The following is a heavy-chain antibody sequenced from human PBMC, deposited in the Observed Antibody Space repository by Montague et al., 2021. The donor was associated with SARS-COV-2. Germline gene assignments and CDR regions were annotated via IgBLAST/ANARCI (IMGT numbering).Heavy chain of an antibody. CDR3: AKNGGARGLDV. V-gene: IGHV3-7*01. J-gene: IGHJ6*02. D-gene: IGHD4-23*01. CDR2: IKPDESEK. Sequence: SLRLSCAASGFTLSNIWMSWVRQAPGKGLEWVAHIKPDESEKNYVDSVKGRFSISRDNAKNSLCLQMDNLRAEDTAIYYCAKNGGARGLDVWGQGTSVSVSS. CDR1: GFTLSNIW.